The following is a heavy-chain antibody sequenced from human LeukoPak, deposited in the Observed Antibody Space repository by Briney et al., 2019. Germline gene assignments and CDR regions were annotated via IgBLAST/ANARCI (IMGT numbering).Heavy chain of an antibody. J-gene: IGHJ6*02. CDR2: FYHGGST. V-gene: IGHV4-38-2*02. D-gene: IGHD3-10*01. CDR3: ARDSLISMVRGIIKGGLDV. CDR1: GYPISSGYY. Sequence: PSETLSLTCTVSGYPISSGYYWSWIRQPPGKGLEWITTFYHGGSTYYNPSLKSRVSISVDTFNNQFSLNLSSVTAADTAVYYCARDSLISMVRGIIKGGLDVWGQGTTVTVSS.